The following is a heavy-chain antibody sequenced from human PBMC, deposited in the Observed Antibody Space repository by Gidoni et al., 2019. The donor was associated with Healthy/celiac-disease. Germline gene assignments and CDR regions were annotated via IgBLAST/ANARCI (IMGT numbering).Heavy chain of an antibody. CDR2: INSDGSST. J-gene: IGHJ4*02. D-gene: IGHD5-12*01. Sequence: EVQLVESGGGLVQPGGSLRLSCAASGFTFSGYCMHWVRQAPGKGLVWVSRINSDGSSTSYADSVKGRFTISRDNAKNTLYLQMNSLRAEDTAVYYCARDIRRWLQLDYWGQGTLVTVSS. CDR3: ARDIRRWLQLDY. CDR1: GFTFSGYC. V-gene: IGHV3-74*01.